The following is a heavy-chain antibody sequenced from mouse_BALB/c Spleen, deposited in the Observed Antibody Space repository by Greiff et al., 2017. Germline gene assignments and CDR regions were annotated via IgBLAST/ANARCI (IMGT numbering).Heavy chain of an antibody. D-gene: IGHD2-1*01. Sequence: QVQLQQPGAELVRPGASVKLSCKASGYTFTSYWINWVKQRPGQGLEWIGNIYPSDSYTNYNQKFKDKATLTVDKSSSTAYMQLSSPTSEDSAVYYCTRGGNYGGKYDYYAMDYWGQGTSVTVSS. CDR1: GYTFTSYW. CDR3: TRGGNYGGKYDYYAMDY. J-gene: IGHJ4*01. V-gene: IGHV1-69*02. CDR2: IYPSDSYT.